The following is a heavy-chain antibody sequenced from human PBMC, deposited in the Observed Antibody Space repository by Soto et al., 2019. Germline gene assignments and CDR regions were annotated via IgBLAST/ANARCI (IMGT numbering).Heavy chain of an antibody. D-gene: IGHD6-19*01. CDR1: GFSLTTRGLG. Sequence: QITLTESGPPLVQPTQTLRLTCSFSGFSLTTRGLGVAWFRQPPGKALEWLAVIYWDEDKRYSPLLKTRLTVAKDTSKNQVVLSMTNMDPVDTGTFYCAHTGWELRTWFDPWGQGIHVTVSS. CDR2: IYWDEDK. CDR3: AHTGWELRTWFDP. J-gene: IGHJ5*02. V-gene: IGHV2-5*02.